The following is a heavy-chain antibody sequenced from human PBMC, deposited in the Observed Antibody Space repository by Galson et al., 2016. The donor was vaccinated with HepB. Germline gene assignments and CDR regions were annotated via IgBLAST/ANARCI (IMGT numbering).Heavy chain of an antibody. D-gene: IGHD2-8*02. CDR1: GFTFTNYA. CDR2: ISGSGSGT. CDR3: AKEKGTGYSPLDY. J-gene: IGHJ4*02. V-gene: IGHV3-23*01. Sequence: SLRLSCAASGFTFTNYAMSWVRQAPGKGLEWVSGISGSGSGTYYTDSVKGRSTISRDNSKNTLYLQMNSLRAEDTAFYYCAKEKGTGYSPLDYWGQGTLVTVSS.